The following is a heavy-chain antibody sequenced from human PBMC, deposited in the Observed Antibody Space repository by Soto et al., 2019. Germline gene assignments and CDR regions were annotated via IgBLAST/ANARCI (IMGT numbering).Heavy chain of an antibody. CDR1: GFTFSTYS. V-gene: IGHV3-23*01. D-gene: IGHD3-10*01. J-gene: IGHJ4*02. Sequence: GGSLRLSCAGFGFTFSTYSMNWVRQAPGKGLEWVSSIYGNGGGTFYADSVKGRFTISRDNSKNTLYLQMISLRAEDTAIYYCAKVWFGELYPFEYWGQGTLVTVSS. CDR3: AKVWFGELYPFEY. CDR2: IYGNGGGT.